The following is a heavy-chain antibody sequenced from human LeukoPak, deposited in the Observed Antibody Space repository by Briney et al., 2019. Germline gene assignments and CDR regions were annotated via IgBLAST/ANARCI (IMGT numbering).Heavy chain of an antibody. Sequence: PSETLSLTCTVSGGSISSYYWSWIRQPAGKGLEWIGRIYTSGSTNYNPSLKSRVTMSVDTSKNQFSLKLSSVTAADTAVYYCARDEMGPWRRCFDLWGRGTLVTVSS. CDR1: GGSISSYY. CDR2: IYTSGST. J-gene: IGHJ2*01. CDR3: ARDEMGPWRRCFDL. D-gene: IGHD2-8*01. V-gene: IGHV4-4*07.